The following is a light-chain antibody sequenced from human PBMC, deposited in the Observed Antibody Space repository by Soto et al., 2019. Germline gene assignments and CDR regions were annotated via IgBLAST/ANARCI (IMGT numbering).Light chain of an antibody. CDR1: SSDVGGYNY. J-gene: IGLJ2*01. Sequence: QSVLTQPPSASGSPGQSVTISCTGTSSDVGGYNYVSWYQHHPGKAPKLMIYEVTKRPSGVPDRFSGSKSGNPASLTVSGLQADDEADYYCTSYAGSNNVVFGRGTKLTVL. V-gene: IGLV2-8*01. CDR2: EVT. CDR3: TSYAGSNNVV.